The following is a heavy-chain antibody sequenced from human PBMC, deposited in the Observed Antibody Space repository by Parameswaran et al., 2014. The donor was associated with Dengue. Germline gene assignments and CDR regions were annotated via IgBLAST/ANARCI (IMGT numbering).Heavy chain of an antibody. CDR3: ARDGQQFAPYSLDV. J-gene: IGHJ6*02. D-gene: IGHD6-13*01. CDR2: IWSDGSNK. V-gene: IGHV3-33*01. Sequence: WIRQPPGKGLEWVTQIWSDGSNKYYADSVKGRFTVSRDNSENTVYLQMNSLRAEDTAVYYCARDGQQFAPYSLDVWGRGTTVTVSS.